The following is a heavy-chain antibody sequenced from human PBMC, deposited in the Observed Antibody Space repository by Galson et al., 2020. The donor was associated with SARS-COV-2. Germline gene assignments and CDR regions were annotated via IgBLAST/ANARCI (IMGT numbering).Heavy chain of an antibody. V-gene: IGHV3-33*01. CDR2: VYYDGTNK. CDR1: GFTFSSYG. D-gene: IGHD2-2*02. Sequence: GESLKISCAASGFTFSSYGMHWVRQAAGKGLEWVATVYYDGTNKYYSESLQGRFTISRDNSKNTVFLQMSSLRADDTAVYFCAREGGERSYYTSMDVWGQGTTVTVSS. CDR3: AREGGERSYYTSMDV. J-gene: IGHJ6*02.